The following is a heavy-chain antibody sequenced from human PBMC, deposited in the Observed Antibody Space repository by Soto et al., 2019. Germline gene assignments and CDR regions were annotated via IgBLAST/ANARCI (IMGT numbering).Heavy chain of an antibody. V-gene: IGHV5-51*01. CDR2: IYPGDSDT. D-gene: IGHD6-19*01. CDR1: GYRFTSYF. J-gene: IGHJ3*02. CDR3: ARQQWAYAFDI. Sequence: GESLNLSCKVSGYRFTSYFIGCVRQLPGKGLEWMGIIYPGDSDTRYSPSFQGQVTISADKSISTAYLQWSSLKASDTAMYYCARQQWAYAFDIWGQGTMVTVSS.